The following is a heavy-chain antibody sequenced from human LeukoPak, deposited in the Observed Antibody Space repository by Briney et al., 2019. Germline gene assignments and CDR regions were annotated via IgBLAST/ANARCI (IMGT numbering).Heavy chain of an antibody. D-gene: IGHD6-13*01. Sequence: AGGSLRLSCAASGFTFSSYAMRWVRQAPGKGLEWVTVISYNGGTKYYADSVKGRFTLSRDNSRNTLYLQMNSLTPEDTAVYYCAREYSSSWSVDYWGQGTLVTVSS. CDR1: GFTFSSYA. CDR3: AREYSSSWSVDY. J-gene: IGHJ4*02. V-gene: IGHV3-30-3*01. CDR2: ISYNGGTK.